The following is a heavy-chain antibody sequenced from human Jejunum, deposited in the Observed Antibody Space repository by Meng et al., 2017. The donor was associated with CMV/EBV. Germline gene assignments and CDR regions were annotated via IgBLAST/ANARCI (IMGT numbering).Heavy chain of an antibody. CDR3: ARDLRTYYYDTSGYYY. V-gene: IGHV1-69*04. CDR1: FSSYS. Sequence: FSSYSISWVRQAPGDGLEWMGRVIPLNGITNYAQKFQGRVTITADKSTGTAYMELSSLRSDDTAVYYCARDLRTYYYDTSGYYYWGQGTLVTVSS. D-gene: IGHD3-22*01. J-gene: IGHJ4*02. CDR2: VIPLNGIT.